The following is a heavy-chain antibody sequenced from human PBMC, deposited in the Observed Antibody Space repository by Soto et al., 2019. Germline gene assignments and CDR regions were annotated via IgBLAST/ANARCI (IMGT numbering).Heavy chain of an antibody. CDR1: GGFISSYY. Sequence: SETLSLTCSVSGGFISSYYWSWIRQPPGKGLEWIGYIYYTGNTNYNPSLKSQVTISIDTSKNQFSLKLTSVIAADTAVYYCARLPLFGDYDQPYFDYWGQGTLVTVSS. CDR2: IYYTGNT. V-gene: IGHV4-59*01. D-gene: IGHD2-21*02. CDR3: ARLPLFGDYDQPYFDY. J-gene: IGHJ4*02.